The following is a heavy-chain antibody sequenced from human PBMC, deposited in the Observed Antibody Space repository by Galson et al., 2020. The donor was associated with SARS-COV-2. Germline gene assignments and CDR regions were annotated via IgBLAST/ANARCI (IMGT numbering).Heavy chain of an antibody. D-gene: IGHD6-13*01. Sequence: SETLSLTCAVSGDSISSHHWWSWVRQYPGKGLEWIGEIHHSGTTNYNPALQSRLTISVDKSQNQFSLNMKSVTAADTAVYFCVRVGPTAGAFYAFDIWGQEAMVTVSS. CDR1: GDSISSHHW. V-gene: IGHV4-4*02. CDR2: IHHSGTT. CDR3: VRVGPTAGAFYAFDI. J-gene: IGHJ3*02.